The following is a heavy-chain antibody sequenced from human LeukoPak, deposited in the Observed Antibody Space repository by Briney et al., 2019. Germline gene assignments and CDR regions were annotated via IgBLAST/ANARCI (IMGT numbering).Heavy chain of an antibody. Sequence: PGGSLRLSCAASGFTFSNYAMSWVRQAPGKGLEWVSAISGSGGDTFYTDSVKGRFTISRDNSKNTLYLQMKGLRAEDTAVYYCVKDSVVVAGLVNYFDHWGQGTLVTVSS. D-gene: IGHD6-19*01. CDR2: ISGSGGDT. CDR3: VKDSVVVAGLVNYFDH. V-gene: IGHV3-23*01. CDR1: GFTFSNYA. J-gene: IGHJ4*02.